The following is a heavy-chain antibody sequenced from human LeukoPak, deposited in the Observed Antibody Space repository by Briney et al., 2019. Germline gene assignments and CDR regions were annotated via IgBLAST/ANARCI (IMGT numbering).Heavy chain of an antibody. V-gene: IGHV3-33*06. D-gene: IGHD3-22*01. J-gene: IGHJ4*02. CDR1: GFTFSSYG. CDR2: IWYDGSNK. Sequence: GGSLRLSCAASGFTFSSYGMHWVRQAPGKGLEWVAVIWYDGSNKYYADSVKGRFTISRDNSKNTLYLQMNSLRAEDTAVYYCAKDHEYYYDSSGYSLDYWGQGTLVTVSS. CDR3: AKDHEYYYDSSGYSLDY.